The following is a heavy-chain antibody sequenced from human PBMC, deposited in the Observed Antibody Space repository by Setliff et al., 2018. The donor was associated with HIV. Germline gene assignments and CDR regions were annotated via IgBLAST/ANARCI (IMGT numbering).Heavy chain of an antibody. CDR3: ARGKQMSRRSDAFDI. Sequence: ASVKVSCKSSGYRFSNHFIHWVRQAPGQGLEWMEVIDPTDGSTSFTQKFQGRVTVTRDTSTSTVYTELSGLKSEDTAMYYCARGKQMSRRSDAFDIWGQGTKVTVSS. CDR1: GYRFSNHF. V-gene: IGHV1-46*01. J-gene: IGHJ3*02. D-gene: IGHD6-6*01. CDR2: IDPTDGST.